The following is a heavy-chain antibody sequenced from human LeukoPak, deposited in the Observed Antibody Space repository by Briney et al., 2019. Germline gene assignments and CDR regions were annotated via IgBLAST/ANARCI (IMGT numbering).Heavy chain of an antibody. Sequence: GRSLRLSCAASGFTFSSYAMNWVRQAPGKGLEWVSGISGSGGSTYYADSVKGRFTISRDNSKNTLYLQMNSLRAEDTAVYYCARGENYYDSSGYYFHLGDFDYWGQGTLVTVSS. CDR2: ISGSGGST. V-gene: IGHV3-23*01. D-gene: IGHD3-22*01. CDR1: GFTFSSYA. CDR3: ARGENYYDSSGYYFHLGDFDY. J-gene: IGHJ4*02.